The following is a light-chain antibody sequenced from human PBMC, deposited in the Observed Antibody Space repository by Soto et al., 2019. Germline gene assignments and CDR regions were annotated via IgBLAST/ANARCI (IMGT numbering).Light chain of an antibody. V-gene: IGKV3-20*01. Sequence: EIVLTQSPGTLSLSPGERATLSCRASQSVSSTYLAWYQQKPGQAPRLLIYGASSRATGIPDRFSGGGSGTDFTLTISRLEPEDVAVYYCQHYGNSLTFGGGTKVEIK. CDR1: QSVSSTY. CDR2: GAS. CDR3: QHYGNSLT. J-gene: IGKJ4*01.